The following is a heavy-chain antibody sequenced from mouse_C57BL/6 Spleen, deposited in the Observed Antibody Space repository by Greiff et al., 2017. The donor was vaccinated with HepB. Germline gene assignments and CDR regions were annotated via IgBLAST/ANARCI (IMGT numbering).Heavy chain of an antibody. V-gene: IGHV1-42*01. CDR2: INPSTGGT. D-gene: IGHD2-4*01. Sequence: EVKLMESGPELVKPGASVKISCKASGYSFTGYYMNWVKQSPEKSLEWIGEINPSTGGTTYNQKFKAKATLTVDKSSSTAYMQLKSLTSEDSAVYYCARSDYDFAYWGQGTLVTVSA. CDR3: ARSDYDFAY. J-gene: IGHJ3*01. CDR1: GYSFTGYY.